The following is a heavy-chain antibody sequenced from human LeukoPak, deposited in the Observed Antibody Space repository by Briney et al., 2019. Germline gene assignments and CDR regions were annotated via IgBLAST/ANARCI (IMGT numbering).Heavy chain of an antibody. CDR1: GGTFSSYA. CDR2: IIPIFGTA. CDR3: ARVGIAAAGHWFDP. J-gene: IGHJ5*02. Sequence: GASVKVSCKASGGTFSSYAISCVRQAPGQGLEWMGGIIPIFGTANYAQKFQGRVTITADESTSTAYMELSSLRSEDTAVYYCARVGIAAAGHWFDPWGQGTLVTVSS. V-gene: IGHV1-69*13. D-gene: IGHD6-13*01.